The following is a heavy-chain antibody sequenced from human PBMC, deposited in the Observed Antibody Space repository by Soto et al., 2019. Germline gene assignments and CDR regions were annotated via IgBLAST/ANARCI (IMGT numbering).Heavy chain of an antibody. CDR1: GFSLTTSGVG. CDR2: IYWDVDK. D-gene: IGHD3-3*01. Sequence: QITLKESGPTLVKPTQTLTLTCTFSGFSLTTSGVGVGWNRPPQGKALEWLGIIYWDVDKRHSPSLRNRLTITNDTCKIRVVLTMTNMDPVDTATYLCTHDHYDPRRGFDPWGHGTMVTVSS. V-gene: IGHV2-5*02. J-gene: IGHJ5*02. CDR3: THDHYDPRRGFDP.